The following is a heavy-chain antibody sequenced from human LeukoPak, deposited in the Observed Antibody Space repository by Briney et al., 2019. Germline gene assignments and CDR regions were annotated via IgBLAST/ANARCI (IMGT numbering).Heavy chain of an antibody. D-gene: IGHD3-3*01. V-gene: IGHV4-34*01. Sequence: SETLSLTCAVYGGSFSDYYWSWIRQPPGKGLEWIGEINHSGSTNYNPSLKSRVTISVDTSKNQFSLKLNSVTAADTAVYYCARDQGGYYDFWSYWFDPWGQGTLVTVSS. CDR3: ARDQGGYYDFWSYWFDP. CDR2: INHSGST. CDR1: GGSFSDYY. J-gene: IGHJ5*02.